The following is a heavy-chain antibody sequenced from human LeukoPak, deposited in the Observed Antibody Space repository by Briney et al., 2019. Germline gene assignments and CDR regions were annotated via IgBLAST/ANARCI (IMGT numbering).Heavy chain of an antibody. D-gene: IGHD6-6*01. Sequence: GGSLRLSCAASGFIFSTYGMHWVRQAPGKGLEWVAFIRYDGSNTYYADSVKGRFTISRDNSKNTLYLQMNSQRSEDTALYYCTKSVESNSSWGAFDIWGQGTMVTVSS. J-gene: IGHJ3*02. V-gene: IGHV3-30*02. CDR3: TKSVESNSSWGAFDI. CDR2: IRYDGSNT. CDR1: GFIFSTYG.